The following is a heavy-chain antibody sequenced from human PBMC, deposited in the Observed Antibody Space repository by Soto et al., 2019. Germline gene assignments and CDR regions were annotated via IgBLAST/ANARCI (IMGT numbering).Heavy chain of an antibody. CDR3: ARDEGSGFDIDY. D-gene: IGHD3-10*01. Sequence: QIHLVQSGPEIERPGASVKVSRTTSGFSFTYFGIAWVRQAPGQGLEWMGWISAYNGHTIYAEKFQGRITMTRDTSTRTAYMELRSLRSDDTATYYCARDEGSGFDIDYWGQGTLVTVSS. V-gene: IGHV1-18*01. CDR2: ISAYNGHT. CDR1: GFSFTYFG. J-gene: IGHJ4*02.